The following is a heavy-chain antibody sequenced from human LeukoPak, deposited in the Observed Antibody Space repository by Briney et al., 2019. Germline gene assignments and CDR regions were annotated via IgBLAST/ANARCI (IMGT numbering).Heavy chain of an antibody. Sequence: ASVKVSCKASGYTFTSYGISWVRQAPGQGLEWMGWISAYNGNTNYAQKLQGRVTMTTDTSTSTAYMELRSLRSDDTAVYYCARQPTNYDFWSGYYTPIYFDYWGQGTLVTVSS. CDR2: ISAYNGNT. D-gene: IGHD3-3*01. CDR3: ARQPTNYDFWSGYYTPIYFDY. V-gene: IGHV1-18*01. CDR1: GYTFTSYG. J-gene: IGHJ4*02.